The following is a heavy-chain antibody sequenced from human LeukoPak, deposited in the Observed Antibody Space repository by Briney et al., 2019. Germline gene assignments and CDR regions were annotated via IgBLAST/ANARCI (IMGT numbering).Heavy chain of an antibody. J-gene: IGHJ4*02. V-gene: IGHV3-33*01. CDR1: GFTFSSYG. CDR3: ARLTDYGGNSIDY. Sequence: PGGSLRLSCAASGFTFSSYGMHWVRQAPGKGLEWVAVIWYDGSNKYYADSVKGQFTISRDNSKNTLYLQMNSLRSEDTAVYYCARLTDYGGNSIDYWGQGTLVTVSS. CDR2: IWYDGSNK. D-gene: IGHD4-23*01.